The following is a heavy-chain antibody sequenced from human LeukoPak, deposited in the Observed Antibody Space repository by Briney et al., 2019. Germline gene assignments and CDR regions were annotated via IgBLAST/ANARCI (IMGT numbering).Heavy chain of an antibody. J-gene: IGHJ5*02. CDR1: GYTFTSYD. CDR2: MNPNSGNT. V-gene: IGHV1-8*01. CDR3: ARDLMLALYNWFDP. D-gene: IGHD2-8*01. Sequence: ASVRVSCKASGYTFTSYDINWVRQATGQGLEWMGWMNPNSGNTGYAQKFQGRVTMTRNTSISTAYMELSSLRSEDTAVYYCARDLMLALYNWFDPWGQGTLVTVSS.